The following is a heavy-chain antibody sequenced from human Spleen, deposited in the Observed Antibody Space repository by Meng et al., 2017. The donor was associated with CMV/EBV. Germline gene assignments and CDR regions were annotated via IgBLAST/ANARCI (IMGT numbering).Heavy chain of an antibody. CDR3: ARVGGSWYEVELFAFDI. D-gene: IGHD6-13*01. J-gene: IGHJ3*02. V-gene: IGHV3-21*01. Sequence: GGSLRLSCAASGFTFSNAWMSWVRQAPGKGLEWVSSVSSSSSFINYADSVKGRFTISRDNAKNSLYLQMNSLRAEDTAVYYCARVGGSWYEVELFAFDIWGQGTMVTVSS. CDR1: GFTFSNAW. CDR2: VSSSSSFI.